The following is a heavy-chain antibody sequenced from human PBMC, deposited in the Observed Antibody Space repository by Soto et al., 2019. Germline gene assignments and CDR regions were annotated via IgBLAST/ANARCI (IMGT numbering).Heavy chain of an antibody. V-gene: IGHV3-30*04. CDR3: ARDKDSAYFPPPYFFDS. D-gene: IGHD1-26*01. CDR2: VSYDGSKA. CDR1: GFTFRSFT. J-gene: IGHJ4*02. Sequence: QVELVESGGGVVQPGRSLSVSCAASGFTFRSFTMHWVRQAPGKGLEWVATVSYDGSKAYYADSVRGRFTISRDNSNNTLSLQMDSLRPEDSALYFCARDKDSAYFPPPYFFDSWSQGLRVTVSS.